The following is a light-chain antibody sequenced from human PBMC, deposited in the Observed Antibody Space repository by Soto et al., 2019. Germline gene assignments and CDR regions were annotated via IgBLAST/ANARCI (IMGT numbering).Light chain of an antibody. CDR3: QKYDDSPRT. CDR1: QSVSNY. CDR2: GAS. V-gene: IGKV3-20*01. Sequence: EIVLTQSPGTLSLSPGERATLSCRARQSVSNYLAWYQQKPGQAPRLLIYGASSRATGIPDRFSGSGSGTDFTLTISRLEPEDFAVYYCQKYDDSPRTFGQGTKVEIK. J-gene: IGKJ1*01.